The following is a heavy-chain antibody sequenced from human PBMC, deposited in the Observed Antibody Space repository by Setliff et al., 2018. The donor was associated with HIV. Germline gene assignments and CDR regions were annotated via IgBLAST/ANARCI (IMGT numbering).Heavy chain of an antibody. J-gene: IGHJ5*02. CDR3: ATIEKKNGFRCLDP. D-gene: IGHD2-8*01. V-gene: IGHV3-15*01. CDR1: GFTFTDAW. CDR2: IKSKSDGGTT. Sequence: NLGGSLRLSCAVSGFTGFTFTDAWMAWVRQAPGKGLEWVGRIKSKSDGGTTDYGATVKGRFIISRDDSQNTVFLQMNSLKSEDSAIYYCATIEKKNGFRCLDPWGQGTVVTVSS.